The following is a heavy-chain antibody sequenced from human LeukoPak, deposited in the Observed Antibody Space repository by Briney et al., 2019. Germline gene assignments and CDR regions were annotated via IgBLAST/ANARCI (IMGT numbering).Heavy chain of an antibody. D-gene: IGHD1-1*01. V-gene: IGHV1-69*13. CDR2: SIPIFGTA. Sequence: SVKVSSKPPGGTFITYAISWVRQAPRQGREWRGGSIPIFGTANYAQKFQGRVTLTADESTSTAYMELSSLSSEDTAVYYCARPNPPPRDWNDVGWFDPWGQGTLVTVSS. CDR3: ARPNPPPRDWNDVGWFDP. J-gene: IGHJ5*02. CDR1: GGTFITYA.